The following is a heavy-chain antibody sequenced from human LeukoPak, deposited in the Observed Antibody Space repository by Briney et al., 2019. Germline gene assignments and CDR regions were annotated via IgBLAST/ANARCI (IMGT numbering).Heavy chain of an antibody. V-gene: IGHV1-69*05. J-gene: IGHJ6*03. CDR1: GGTFSSYA. D-gene: IGHD1/OR15-1a*01. Sequence: SLKVSCKASGGTFSSYAISWVRPAPGQGLEWMGGIIPIFGTANYAQKFQGRVTITTDESTSTAYMELSSLRSEDTAVYYCARGASQGYNWNSDYYYYYMDVWGKGTTVTVSS. CDR2: IIPIFGTA. CDR3: ARGASQGYNWNSDYYYYYMDV.